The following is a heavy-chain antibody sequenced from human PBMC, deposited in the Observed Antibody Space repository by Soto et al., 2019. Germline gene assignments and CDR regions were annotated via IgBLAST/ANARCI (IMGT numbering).Heavy chain of an antibody. CDR1: GDTFSTYT. D-gene: IGHD6-13*01. Sequence: SCNAAGDTFSTYTITWVRQAPGQGIEWMGWINPNSGGTNYAQKFQGWVTMTRDTSISLAYVELSRLRSDDTAVYYCARDLEAAAGPYYYYGMDVWGQGTTVTVSS. V-gene: IGHV1-2*04. CDR2: INPNSGGT. J-gene: IGHJ6*02. CDR3: ARDLEAAAGPYYYYGMDV.